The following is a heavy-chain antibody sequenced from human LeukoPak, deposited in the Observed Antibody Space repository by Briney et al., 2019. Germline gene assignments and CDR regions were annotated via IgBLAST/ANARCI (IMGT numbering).Heavy chain of an antibody. CDR3: AKDRDGGSGTYYNRFDN. CDR2: ISGSGDNT. D-gene: IGHD3-10*01. J-gene: IGHJ4*02. V-gene: IGHV3-23*01. Sequence: GGSLRLSCAASGFTFSSYPMSWVRQAPGKGLEWVSAISGSGDNTHYADSVKGRFTISRDNSKSTLYLQMNSLRAEDTAVYYCAKDRDGGSGTYYNRFDNWGQGTLVTVSA. CDR1: GFTFSSYP.